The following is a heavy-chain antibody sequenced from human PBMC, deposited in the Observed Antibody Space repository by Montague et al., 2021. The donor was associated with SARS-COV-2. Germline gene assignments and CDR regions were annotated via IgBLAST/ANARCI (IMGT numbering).Heavy chain of an antibody. J-gene: IGHJ4*02. CDR1: GFSLSTSGMC. Sequence: PALVKPTQTLTLTCTFSGFSLSTSGMCVSWIRQPPGKALEWLARXDWXDDKYYSTPLKTRLTISKDTSKNQVVLTMTNMDPVDTATYYCAREIAAAGPALDYWGQGTLVTVSS. CDR2: XDWXDDK. V-gene: IGHV2-70*11. D-gene: IGHD6-13*01. CDR3: AREIAAAGPALDY.